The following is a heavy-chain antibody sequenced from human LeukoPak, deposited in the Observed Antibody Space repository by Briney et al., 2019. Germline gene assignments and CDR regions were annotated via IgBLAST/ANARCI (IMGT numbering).Heavy chain of an antibody. D-gene: IGHD3-10*01. CDR2: INHSGST. J-gene: IGHJ5*02. CDR1: GGSFSGYY. V-gene: IGHV4-34*01. CDR3: ARRTKYYYGSGSYWPT. Sequence: PSETLSLTCAVYGGSFSGYYWSWIRKPPGKGLEWIGEINHSGSTNYNPSLKSRVTISVDTSKNQFSLKLSSVTAADTAVYYCARRTKYYYGSGSYWPTWGQGTLVTVSS.